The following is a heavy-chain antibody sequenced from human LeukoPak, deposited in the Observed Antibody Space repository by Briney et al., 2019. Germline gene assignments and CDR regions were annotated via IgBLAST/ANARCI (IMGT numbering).Heavy chain of an antibody. J-gene: IGHJ6*03. CDR2: IWYDGSNK. CDR3: AKSAQYYYYYYMDV. CDR1: GFTFSSYG. V-gene: IGHV3-33*06. Sequence: PGGSLRLSCAASGFTFSSYGMHWVRQAPGKGLEWVAVIWYDGSNKYYADSVKGRFTFSRDNSKNTLYLQMNSLRAEDTAVYYCAKSAQYYYYYYMDVWGKGTTVTVSS.